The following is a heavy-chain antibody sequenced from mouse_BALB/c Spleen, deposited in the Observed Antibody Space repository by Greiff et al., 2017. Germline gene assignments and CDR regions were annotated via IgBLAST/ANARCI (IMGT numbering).Heavy chain of an antibody. CDR2: IYPGNVNT. V-gene: IGHV1S56*01. CDR1: GYTFTSYY. J-gene: IGHJ2*01. D-gene: IGHD2-4*01. CDR3: ARLYDYDGRVFDY. Sequence: QVQLQQSGPELVKPGASVRISCKASGYTFTSYYIHWVKQRPGQGLEWIGWIYPGNVNTKYNEKFKGKATLTADKSSSTAYMQLSSLTSEDSAVYFCARLYDYDGRVFDYWGQGTTLTVSS.